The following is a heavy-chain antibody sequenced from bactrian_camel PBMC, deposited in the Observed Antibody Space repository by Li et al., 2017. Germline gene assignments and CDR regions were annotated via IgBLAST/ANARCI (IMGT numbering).Heavy chain of an antibody. CDR3: ANIQIPGWAHMD. V-gene: IGHV3S40*01. D-gene: IGHD5*01. CDR1: GFTFSSYY. CDR2: INNGVNSD. J-gene: IGHJ4*01. Sequence: QLVESGGGLVQPGGTLRLSCAASGFTFSSYYLSWVRQAPGKGLEWVAVINNGVNSDRYADSVKGRFTISRDNAKNTVYLQLNSLKTEDMAIYYCANIQIPGWAHMDWGQGTQVTVS.